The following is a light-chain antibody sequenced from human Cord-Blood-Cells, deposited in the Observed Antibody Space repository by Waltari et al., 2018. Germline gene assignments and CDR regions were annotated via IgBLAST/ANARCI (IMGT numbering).Light chain of an antibody. CDR1: SSDVGGYNY. J-gene: IGLJ3*02. CDR2: DVS. Sequence: QSALTQPASVSGSPGQSITISCTGTSSDVGGYNYVSWYQQHPGKAPKLIIYDVSKRPSGVSNRCYGSKSGNTASLTISGLQAEDEADYYCSSYTSSSTLVFGGGTKLTVL. CDR3: SSYTSSSTLV. V-gene: IGLV2-14*01.